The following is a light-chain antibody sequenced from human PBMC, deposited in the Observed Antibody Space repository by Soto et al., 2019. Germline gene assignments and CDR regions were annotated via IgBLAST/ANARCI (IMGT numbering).Light chain of an antibody. J-gene: IGKJ4*01. CDR3: QQRFITPPLT. CDR2: GAS. CDR1: QSISTY. Sequence: DIQMTQSPSFMAASIGDRIIITCRASQSISTYLNWYQQKPGKAPSLLIYGASTLQNGVPSRFSGSRSATDYNRTISSLQPEDFATYYCQQRFITPPLTFGGGTKVEMK. V-gene: IGKV1-39*01.